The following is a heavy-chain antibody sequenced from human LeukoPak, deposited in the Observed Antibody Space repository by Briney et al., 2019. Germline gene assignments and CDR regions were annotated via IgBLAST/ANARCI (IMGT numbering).Heavy chain of an antibody. CDR3: ARSRVSRITMVRGVSPFAFDI. CDR1: GFTFDDYA. CDR2: ISGDGGST. Sequence: GGSLRLSCAASGFTFDDYAMHWVRQAPGKGLEWVSLISGDGGSTYYADSVKGRFTISRDNSKNSLYLQMNSLRTEDTALYYCARSRVSRITMVRGVSPFAFDIWGQGTMVTVSS. J-gene: IGHJ3*02. V-gene: IGHV3-43*02. D-gene: IGHD3-10*01.